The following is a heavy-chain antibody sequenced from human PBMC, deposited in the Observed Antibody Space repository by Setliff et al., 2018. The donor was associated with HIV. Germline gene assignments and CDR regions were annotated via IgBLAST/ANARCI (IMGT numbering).Heavy chain of an antibody. J-gene: IGHJ4*02. CDR1: GFTFITST. D-gene: IGHD2-15*01. Sequence: PGGSLRFSCAVSGFTFITSTMNWVRQAPGKGLEWVASISSSGSYIHYADSVKGRFTISRDNAKNSQYLLMSGLRAEDTAVYYCAAVFTGEPGRSLDYWGQGTPVTVSS. V-gene: IGHV3-21*01. CDR2: ISSSGSYI. CDR3: AAVFTGEPGRSLDY.